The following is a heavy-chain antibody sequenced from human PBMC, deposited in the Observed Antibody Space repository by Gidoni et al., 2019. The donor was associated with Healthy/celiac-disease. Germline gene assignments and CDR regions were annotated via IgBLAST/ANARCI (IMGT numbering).Heavy chain of an antibody. Sequence: QVQLVESGGGVVQPGRSLRLSCAASGFTFSSYAMPWVRQAPGKGLEWVAVISYDGSNKYYADSVKGRFTISRDNSKNTLYLQMNSLRAEDTAVYYCARLGSYWGQGTLVTVSS. V-gene: IGHV3-30-3*01. CDR1: GFTFSSYA. CDR3: ARLGSY. CDR2: ISYDGSNK. J-gene: IGHJ4*02.